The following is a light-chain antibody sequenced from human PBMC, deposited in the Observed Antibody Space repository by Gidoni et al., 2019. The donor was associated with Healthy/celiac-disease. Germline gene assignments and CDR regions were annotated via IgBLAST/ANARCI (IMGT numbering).Light chain of an antibody. CDR3: QQSYSTPWT. J-gene: IGKJ1*01. CDR2: AAS. Sequence: QSPSSLSASVGDRVTITCRASQSISSYLNWYQQKPGKAPKLLIYAASSLQSGVPSRFSGSGSGTDFTLTISSLQPEDFATYYCQQSYSTPWTFGQGPKVEIK. V-gene: IGKV1-39*01. CDR1: QSISSY.